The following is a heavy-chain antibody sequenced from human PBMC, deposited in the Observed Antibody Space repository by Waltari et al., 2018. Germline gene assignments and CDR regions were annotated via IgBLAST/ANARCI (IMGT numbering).Heavy chain of an antibody. CDR2: RNPSSGNT. CDR1: GYTFTSYD. CDR3: ARNGGSYQGVIIYYGMDV. V-gene: IGHV1-8*03. J-gene: IGHJ6*02. D-gene: IGHD3-10*01. Sequence: QVQLVQSGAEVKKPGASVKVSCKASGYTFTSYDINWVRQATGQGLEWMGWRNPSSGNTGYAQKFQGRVTITRNTSISTAYMELSSLRSEDTAVYYCARNGGSYQGVIIYYGMDVWGQGTTVTVSS.